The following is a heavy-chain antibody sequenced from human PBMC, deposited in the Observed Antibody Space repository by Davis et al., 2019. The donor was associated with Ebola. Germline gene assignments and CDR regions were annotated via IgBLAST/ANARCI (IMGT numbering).Heavy chain of an antibody. Sequence: PSETLSLTCTVSGGSISSGGYYWSWIRQHPGKGLEWIGYIYYSGSTYYNPSLKRRLTISVDTSKNQFSLNLRSVTAADTAVYYCARGDSGSYYPGTYFDYWGQGTLATVSS. V-gene: IGHV4-31*03. CDR3: ARGDSGSYYPGTYFDY. D-gene: IGHD1-26*01. J-gene: IGHJ4*02. CDR1: GGSISSGGYY. CDR2: IYYSGST.